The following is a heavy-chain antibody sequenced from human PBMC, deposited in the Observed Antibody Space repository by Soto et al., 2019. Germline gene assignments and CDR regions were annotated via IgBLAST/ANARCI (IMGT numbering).Heavy chain of an antibody. V-gene: IGHV3-33*01. D-gene: IGHD2-15*01. J-gene: IGHJ3*02. Sequence: GGSLRLSCAASGFTFSSYGMHWVRQAPGKGLEWVAVIWYDGSNKYYADSVKGRFTISRDSSKNTLYLQMNSLRAEDTAVYYCAREGAVANDAFDIWGQGTMVTVSS. CDR3: AREGAVANDAFDI. CDR2: IWYDGSNK. CDR1: GFTFSSYG.